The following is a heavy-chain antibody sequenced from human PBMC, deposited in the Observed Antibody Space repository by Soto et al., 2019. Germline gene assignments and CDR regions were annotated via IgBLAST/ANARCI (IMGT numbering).Heavy chain of an antibody. CDR2: ISGSGGST. Sequence: GGSLRLSCAASGFTFSSYAMSWVRQAPGKGLEWVSAISGSGGSTYYADSVKGRFTISRDNSKNTLYLQMNSLRAEDTAVYYCAKYGDYYDSSGYLSHVYWGQGTLVTVSS. CDR1: GFTFSSYA. D-gene: IGHD3-22*01. V-gene: IGHV3-23*01. J-gene: IGHJ4*02. CDR3: AKYGDYYDSSGYLSHVY.